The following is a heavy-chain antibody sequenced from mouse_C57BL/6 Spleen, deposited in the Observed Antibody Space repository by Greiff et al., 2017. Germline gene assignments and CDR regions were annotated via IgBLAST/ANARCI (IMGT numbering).Heavy chain of an antibody. Sequence: EVNVVESGGGLVKPGGSLKLSCAASGFTFSSYAMSWVRQTPEKRLEWVATISDGGSYTYYPDNVKGRFTISRDNAKNNLYLQMSHLKSEDTAMYYCARDGRGPHWYFDVWGTGTTVTVSS. J-gene: IGHJ1*03. CDR1: GFTFSSYA. CDR2: ISDGGSYT. D-gene: IGHD3-3*01. CDR3: ARDGRGPHWYFDV. V-gene: IGHV5-4*01.